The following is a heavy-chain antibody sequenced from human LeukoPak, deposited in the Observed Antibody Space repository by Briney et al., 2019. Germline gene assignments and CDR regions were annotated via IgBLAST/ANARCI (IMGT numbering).Heavy chain of an antibody. J-gene: IGHJ4*02. D-gene: IGHD2-2*01. CDR3: ARDPRGSSTSCPDW. V-gene: IGHV3-30-3*01. CDR2: ISYDGSNK. Sequence: GGSLRLSCAASGFTFSSYAMHWVRQAPGKGLEWVAVISYDGSNKYYADSVKGRFTISRDNSKNTLYLQMNSLRAEDTAVYYCARDPRGSSTSCPDWWGQGTLVTVSS. CDR1: GFTFSSYA.